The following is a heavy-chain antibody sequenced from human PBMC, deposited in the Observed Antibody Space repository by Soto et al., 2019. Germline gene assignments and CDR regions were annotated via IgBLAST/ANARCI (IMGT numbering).Heavy chain of an antibody. J-gene: IGHJ5*02. CDR2: IIPIFGTA. CDR1: GGTFSSYA. CDR3: ARAKADIVVVPAATPFDP. Sequence: SVKVSCKASGGTFSSYAISWVRQAPGQGLEWMGGIIPIFGTANYAQKFQGRVTITADKSTSTAYMELSSLRSEDTAVYYCARAKADIVVVPAATPFDPWGQGTLVTVS. V-gene: IGHV1-69*06. D-gene: IGHD2-2*01.